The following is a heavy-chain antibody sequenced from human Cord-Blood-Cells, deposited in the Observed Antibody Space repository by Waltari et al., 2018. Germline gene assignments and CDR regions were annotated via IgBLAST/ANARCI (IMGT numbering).Heavy chain of an antibody. V-gene: IGHV3-30*18. J-gene: IGHJ3*02. Sequence: QVQLVESGGGVVQPGRSLRLSCSASGFTFRSYGMPWVRQAPGKGLEWVAVISYDGSNKYYADSVKGRFTISRDNSKNTLYLQMNSLRAEDTAVYYCAKSGEDAFDIWGQGTMVTVSS. CDR3: AKSGEDAFDI. CDR2: ISYDGSNK. CDR1: GFTFRSYG. D-gene: IGHD3-10*01.